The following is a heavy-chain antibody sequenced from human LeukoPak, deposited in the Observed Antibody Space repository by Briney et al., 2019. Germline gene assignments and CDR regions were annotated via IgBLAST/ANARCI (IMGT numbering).Heavy chain of an antibody. V-gene: IGHV4-4*02. Sequence: KSSETLSLTCAVSGGSISSSNWWSWVRQPPGKGLEWIGEIYHSGSTNYNPSLKSRVTISVDKSKNQFSLKLSSVTAADTAVYYCARSVRTWIQPVNWFDPWGQGTLVTVSS. J-gene: IGHJ5*02. D-gene: IGHD5-18*01. CDR1: GGSISSSNW. CDR2: IYHSGST. CDR3: ARSVRTWIQPVNWFDP.